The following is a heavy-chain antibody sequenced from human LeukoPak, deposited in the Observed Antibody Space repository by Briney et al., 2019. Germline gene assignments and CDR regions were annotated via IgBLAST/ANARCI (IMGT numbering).Heavy chain of an antibody. CDR1: GGTFSSYA. CDR3: ARRFLEWSSPSNYYYGMDV. CDR2: IIPIFGTA. Sequence: GASVKVSCKASGGTFSSYAISWVRQAPGQGLEWMGGIIPIFGTANYAQKFQGRVTITADESTSTAYMELSSLRSEDTAVYYCARRFLEWSSPSNYYYGMDVWGQGTTVTVSS. J-gene: IGHJ6*02. D-gene: IGHD3-3*01. V-gene: IGHV1-69*13.